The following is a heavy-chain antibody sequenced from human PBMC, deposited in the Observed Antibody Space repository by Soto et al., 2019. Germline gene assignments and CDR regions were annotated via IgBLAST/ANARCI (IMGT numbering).Heavy chain of an antibody. Sequence: EMQLVESGGGRVRPGGSWRLSCGASGFVFVSLAMNWVRQAPGRGLEWVSSISSGAPFRDYAESVKGRFTISRDNANNSLFLQMSGLRVEDTAVYYCVRAGGVAARPKYYSGMDLWGQGTTVSVSS. CDR2: ISSGAPFR. V-gene: IGHV3-21*06. J-gene: IGHJ6*02. CDR3: VRAGGVAARPKYYSGMDL. D-gene: IGHD6-6*01. CDR1: GFVFVSLA.